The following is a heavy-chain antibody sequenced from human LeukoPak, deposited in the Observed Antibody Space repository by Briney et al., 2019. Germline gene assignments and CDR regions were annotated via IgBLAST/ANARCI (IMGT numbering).Heavy chain of an antibody. CDR1: GGSISSYY. Sequence: SETQSLTCTVSGGSISSYYWSWIRQPPGKGLEWIGYIYYSGSTNYNPSLRSRVTISVDTSKNQFSLKLSSVTAADTAVYYCARAGQQLVYWFDPWGQGTLVTVSS. CDR2: IYYSGST. D-gene: IGHD6-13*01. V-gene: IGHV4-59*01. CDR3: ARAGQQLVYWFDP. J-gene: IGHJ5*02.